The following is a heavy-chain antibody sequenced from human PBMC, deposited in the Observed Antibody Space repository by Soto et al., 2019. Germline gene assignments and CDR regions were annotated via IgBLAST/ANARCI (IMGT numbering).Heavy chain of an antibody. J-gene: IGHJ5*01. V-gene: IGHV5-51*01. Sequence: GESLKISCNGSGYSFISYWIGWVRQMPGKGLQLMGIIYPYDSETRYSPSFQGLVTISADRSISTAYLQWSSLKTSDTAIYYCTRHTSDRYGPDSWGQGTLVT. CDR2: IYPYDSET. CDR1: GYSFISYW. CDR3: TRHTSDRYGPDS. D-gene: IGHD5-18*01.